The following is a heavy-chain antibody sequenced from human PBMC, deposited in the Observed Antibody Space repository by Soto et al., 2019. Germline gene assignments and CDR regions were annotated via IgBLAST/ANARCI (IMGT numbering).Heavy chain of an antibody. Sequence: PGGSLRLSCVVSGFIPSSYAMSWVRQAPGKGLEWVSGISGSGGATSYADSVKGRFTISRDNSKNTLYLQMNSLSAEDTAIYYCAKYMVRGVAPDYWGPGTLVTVYS. J-gene: IGHJ4*02. CDR2: ISGSGGAT. CDR1: GFIPSSYA. D-gene: IGHD3-10*01. CDR3: AKYMVRGVAPDY. V-gene: IGHV3-23*01.